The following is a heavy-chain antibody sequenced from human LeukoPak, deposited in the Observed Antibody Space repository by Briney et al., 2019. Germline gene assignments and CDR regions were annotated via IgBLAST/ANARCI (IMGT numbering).Heavy chain of an antibody. CDR1: GGTFSSYA. CDR2: IIPIFGTA. V-gene: IGHV1-69*13. Sequence: VASVKVSCKASGGTFSSYAISWVRQAPGQGLEWMGGIIPIFGTANYAQKFQGRVTITADESTSTAYMELSSLRSEDTAVYYCARAGIVATIGCMGFDYWGQGTLVTVSS. D-gene: IGHD5-12*01. J-gene: IGHJ4*02. CDR3: ARAGIVATIGCMGFDY.